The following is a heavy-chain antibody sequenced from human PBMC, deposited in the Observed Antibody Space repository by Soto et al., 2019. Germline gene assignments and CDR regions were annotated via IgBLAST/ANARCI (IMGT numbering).Heavy chain of an antibody. D-gene: IGHD5-18*01. Sequence: EVQLVESGGGLVQPGGSLRLSCAASGFTFSSYEMNWVRQAPGKGLEWVSYISSSGSTIYYADSVKGRFTISRDNAKNSLYLQMNSLRAEDTAVYYCARITSGYSYGYGDYWGQGTLVTVSS. CDR3: ARITSGYSYGYGDY. V-gene: IGHV3-48*03. CDR2: ISSSGSTI. CDR1: GFTFSSYE. J-gene: IGHJ4*02.